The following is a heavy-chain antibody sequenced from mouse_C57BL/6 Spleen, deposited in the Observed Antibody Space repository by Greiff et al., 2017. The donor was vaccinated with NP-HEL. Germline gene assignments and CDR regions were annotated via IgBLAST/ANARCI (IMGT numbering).Heavy chain of an antibody. V-gene: IGHV5-16*01. J-gene: IGHJ2*01. CDR2: INYDGSST. CDR1: GFTFSDYY. Sequence: EVQLVESEGGLVQPGSSMKLSCTASGFTFSDYYMAWVRQVPEKGLEWVANINYDGSSTYYLDSLKSRFIISRDNAKNILYLQMSSLKSEDTATDYCARTYDFYFDYWGQGTTLTVSS. D-gene: IGHD2-4*01. CDR3: ARTYDFYFDY.